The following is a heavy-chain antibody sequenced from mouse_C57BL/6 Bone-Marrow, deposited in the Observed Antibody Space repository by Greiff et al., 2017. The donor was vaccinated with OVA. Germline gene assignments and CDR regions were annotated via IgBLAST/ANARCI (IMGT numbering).Heavy chain of an antibody. CDR2: IYPSDSET. CDR3: ARLDYGRAWFAY. J-gene: IGHJ3*01. Sequence: QVHVKQPGTELVKPGASVKLSCKASGYTFTSYWMDWVKQRPGQGLEWIGNIYPSDSETHYNQKFKDKATLTVDKSSSTAYMQLSSLTSEDSAVYYCARLDYGRAWFAYWGQGTLVTVSA. V-gene: IGHV1-61*01. CDR1: GYTFTSYW. D-gene: IGHD1-1*01.